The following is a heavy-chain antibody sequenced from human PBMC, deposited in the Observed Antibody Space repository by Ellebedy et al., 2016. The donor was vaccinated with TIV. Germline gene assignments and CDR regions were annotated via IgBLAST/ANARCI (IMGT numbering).Heavy chain of an antibody. D-gene: IGHD3-16*02. CDR3: ARDSGSYPFDY. CDR2: LSSDHKVA. Sequence: GGSLRLXXAASAFAFGPYWMHWVRQAPGKGLVWVSRLSSDHKVAGYADSVKGRFTISRDNARNTLYLQMDSPRAEDTAVYYCARDSGSYPFDYWGQGTLVTVAS. J-gene: IGHJ4*02. V-gene: IGHV3-74*01. CDR1: AFAFGPYW.